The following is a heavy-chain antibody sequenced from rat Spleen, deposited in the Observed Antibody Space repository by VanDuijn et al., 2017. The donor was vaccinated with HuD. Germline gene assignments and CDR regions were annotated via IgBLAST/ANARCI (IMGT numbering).Heavy chain of an antibody. Sequence: QVQLKESGPGLVQSSQTLSLTCTVSGFSLISNSLHWVRQPPGKSLVWMGTIWAGGGINYNSAVQSRLSISRDTSKSQVFLKMNSLQPEDTGTYYCARHDYSGDVDFEYWGQGVMVTVSS. J-gene: IGHJ2*01. D-gene: IGHD1-1*01. CDR3: ARHDYSGDVDFEY. CDR2: IWAGGGI. CDR1: GFSLISNS. V-gene: IGHV2-72*01.